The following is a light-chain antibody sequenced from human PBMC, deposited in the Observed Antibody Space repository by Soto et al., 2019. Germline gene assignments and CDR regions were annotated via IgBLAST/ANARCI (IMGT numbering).Light chain of an antibody. CDR1: QSLLHSNGYNY. CDR3: MQALQNPGFT. V-gene: IGKV2-28*01. J-gene: IGKJ3*01. CDR2: LGS. Sequence: DIVMTQSPLSLPVTPGEPASISCRSSQSLLHSNGYNYLDWYLQKPGQSPQLLIYLGSNRASGVPDRFSGSGSGTDFTLKISRVEAEDVGVYYCMQALQNPGFTVGPGTNVDIK.